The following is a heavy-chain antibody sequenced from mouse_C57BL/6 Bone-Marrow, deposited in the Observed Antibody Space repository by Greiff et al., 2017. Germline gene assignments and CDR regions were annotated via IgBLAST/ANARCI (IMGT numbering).Heavy chain of an antibody. J-gene: IGHJ3*01. Sequence: VKLMESDAELVKPGASVKISCKVSGYTFTDHTIHWMKQRPEQGLEWIGYIYPRDGSTKYNEKFKGKATLTADKSSSTAYMQLNSLTSEDSAVYFCARSGLSTMVTTGFAYWGQGTLVTVSA. D-gene: IGHD2-2*01. V-gene: IGHV1-78*01. CDR1: GYTFTDHT. CDR3: ARSGLSTMVTTGFAY. CDR2: IYPRDGST.